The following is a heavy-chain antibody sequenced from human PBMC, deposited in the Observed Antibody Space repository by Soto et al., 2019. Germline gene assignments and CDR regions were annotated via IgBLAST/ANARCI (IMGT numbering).Heavy chain of an antibody. D-gene: IGHD2-8*01. CDR3: ATFSGFFTISTDDA. CDR2: IYHSGST. V-gene: IGHV4-4*02. Sequence: QVHLQESGPGLVKPSETLSLICGVYGDSISSVNWWSWVRQSPGKGLEWIGEIYHSGSTNYNPSHKSRVTSSADKSKNQFSLQLPSVTAADTAVYYCATFSGFFTISTDDAWGQGILVTVSS. J-gene: IGHJ5*02. CDR1: GDSISSVNW.